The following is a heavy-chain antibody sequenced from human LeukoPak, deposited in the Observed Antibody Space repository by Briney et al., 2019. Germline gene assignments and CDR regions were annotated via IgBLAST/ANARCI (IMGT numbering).Heavy chain of an antibody. V-gene: IGHV3-7*01. CDR1: GITFSSSW. J-gene: IGHJ4*02. Sequence: PGGSLRLSCAASGITFSSSWMSWVRQAPGKGLEWVANIKQEGSEKYYVDSVKGRFSISRGNAKNSLYLQMNSLRAEDTAVYYCARAARYCSGTSCPLPFDYWGQGTLVNVSS. D-gene: IGHD2-2*01. CDR2: IKQEGSEK. CDR3: ARAARYCSGTSCPLPFDY.